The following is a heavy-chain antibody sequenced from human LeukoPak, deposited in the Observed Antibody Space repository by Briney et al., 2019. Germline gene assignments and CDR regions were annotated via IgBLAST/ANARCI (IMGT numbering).Heavy chain of an antibody. Sequence: GASVKVSCKASGYTFTCYYMHWVRQAPGQGLEWMGWINPNSGGTNYAQKFQGRVTMTRDTSISTAYMELSRLRSDDTAVYYCAFIGRYCSSTSCSFDYWGQGTLVTVSS. J-gene: IGHJ4*02. V-gene: IGHV1-2*02. CDR1: GYTFTCYY. CDR2: INPNSGGT. CDR3: AFIGRYCSSTSCSFDY. D-gene: IGHD2-2*01.